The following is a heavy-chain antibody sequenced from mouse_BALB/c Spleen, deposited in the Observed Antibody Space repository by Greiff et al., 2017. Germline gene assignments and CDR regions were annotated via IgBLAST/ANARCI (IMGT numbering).Heavy chain of an antibody. D-gene: IGHD2-2*01. CDR3: ARKGNGYYYAMDY. CDR1: GYSITSDYA. J-gene: IGHJ4*01. V-gene: IGHV3-2*02. Sequence: EVQLQQSGPGLVKPSQSLSLTCTVTGYSITSDYAWNWIRQFPGNKLEWMGYISYSGSTSYNPSLKSRISITRDTSKNQFFLQLNSVTTEDTATYYCARKGNGYYYAMDYWGQGTSVTVSS. CDR2: ISYSGST.